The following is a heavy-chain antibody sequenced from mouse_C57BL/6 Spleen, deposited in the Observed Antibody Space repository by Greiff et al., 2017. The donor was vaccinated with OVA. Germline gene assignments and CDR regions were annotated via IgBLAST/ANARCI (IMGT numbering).Heavy chain of an antibody. J-gene: IGHJ1*03. CDR1: GLTYSDAW. CDR3: TRKELRWYFDV. CDR2: IRNKANNHAT. Sequence: EVQLVESGGGLVQPGGSMKLSCAASGLTYSDAWMDWVRQSPEKGLEWVAEIRNKANNHATYYAESVKGRFTISRDDSKSSVYLQMNSLRAEDTGIYYCTRKELRWYFDVWGTGTTVTVSS. V-gene: IGHV6-6*01. D-gene: IGHD1-1*01.